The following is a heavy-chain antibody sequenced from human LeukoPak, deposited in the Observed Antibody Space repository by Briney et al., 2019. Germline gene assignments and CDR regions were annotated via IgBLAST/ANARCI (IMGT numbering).Heavy chain of an antibody. Sequence: ASVKVSCKVSGYTLTELSMHWVRQAPGKGLEWMGGFDPEDGETIYAQKFQGRVTMTEDTSTDTAYTELSSLRSEDTAVYYCATSYYYDSSGYLDYWGQGTLVTVSS. CDR1: GYTLTELS. CDR3: ATSYYYDSSGYLDY. J-gene: IGHJ4*02. CDR2: FDPEDGET. D-gene: IGHD3-22*01. V-gene: IGHV1-24*01.